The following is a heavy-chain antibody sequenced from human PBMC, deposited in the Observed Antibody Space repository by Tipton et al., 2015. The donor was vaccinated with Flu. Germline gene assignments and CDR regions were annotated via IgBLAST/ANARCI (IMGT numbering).Heavy chain of an antibody. V-gene: IGHV5-51*01. Sequence: QLVQSGAEVKKPGGSLKIPCKGSGYIFASYWIGWVRPMPGKGLEWMGIIYPGDSDTRYSPSFLGQVTISVDKSISTAYLRWSSLRASDTAIYYWVRHPYWTNAVCPPGDWYFDLWGRCTLVTVSS. J-gene: IGHJ2*01. CDR2: IYPGDSDT. D-gene: IGHD2-8*01. CDR1: GYIFASYW. CDR3: VRHPYWTNAVCPPGDWYFDL.